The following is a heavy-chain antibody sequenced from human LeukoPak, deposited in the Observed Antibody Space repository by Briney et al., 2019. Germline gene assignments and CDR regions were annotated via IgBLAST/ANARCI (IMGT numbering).Heavy chain of an antibody. D-gene: IGHD3-3*01. J-gene: IGHJ2*01. CDR1: GFTFSTYW. CDR3: ARAEWSNWYFDL. Sequence: GGSLRLSCAASGFTFSTYWMNWVRQAPGKGLEWVANIKQDGSEKYYVDSVKCRFTLSRDSAKNSLYLQMNSLRAEDTAVYYCARAEWSNWYFDLWGRGTLVTVSS. V-gene: IGHV3-7*03. CDR2: IKQDGSEK.